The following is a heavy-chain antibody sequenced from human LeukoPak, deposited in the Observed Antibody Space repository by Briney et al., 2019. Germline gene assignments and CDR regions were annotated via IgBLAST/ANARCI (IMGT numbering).Heavy chain of an antibody. CDR3: ARLLYYYGSGQIDY. CDR2: IYYSGST. CDR1: GGSISSSSYY. V-gene: IGHV4-39*01. J-gene: IGHJ4*02. Sequence: ASETLSLTCTVSGGSISSSSYYWGWIRQPPGKGLEGIGSIYYSGSTYYNPSLKSRVTISVDTSKNQFSLKLSSVTAADTAVYYCARLLYYYGSGQIDYWGQGTLVTVSS. D-gene: IGHD3-10*01.